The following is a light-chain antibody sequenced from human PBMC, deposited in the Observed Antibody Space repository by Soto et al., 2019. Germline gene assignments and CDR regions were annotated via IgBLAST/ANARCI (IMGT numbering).Light chain of an antibody. Sequence: DIVMTQSPDSLAVSLGERATINCKSSQSVLSSSNNKNFLAWYQQKPGQSPKLLIYWASTRESGVPDRISGSGSGTDFTLTISSLQAEDVAVYYCQQYYSIPYTFGQGTKLEIK. CDR2: WAS. CDR1: QSVLSSSNNKNF. J-gene: IGKJ2*01. CDR3: QQYYSIPYT. V-gene: IGKV4-1*01.